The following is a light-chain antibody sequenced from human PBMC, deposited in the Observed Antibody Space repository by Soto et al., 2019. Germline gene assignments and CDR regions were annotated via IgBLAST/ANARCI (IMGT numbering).Light chain of an antibody. CDR3: QQCFWHWT. CDR1: QNIGTS. CDR2: DAS. V-gene: IGKV1-5*01. J-gene: IGKJ1*01. Sequence: DIQMTQSPSTLSGSVGDRVTIPCRASQNIGTSLAWYQQTPWKAPKLLISDASTLESGVPSRCGGSGSGTEFTLSTTRLKTNAFATYYCQQCFWHWTFGQGTKVDI.